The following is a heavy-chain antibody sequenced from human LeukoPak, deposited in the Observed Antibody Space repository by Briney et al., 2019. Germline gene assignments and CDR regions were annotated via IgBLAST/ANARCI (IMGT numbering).Heavy chain of an antibody. CDR3: ASDRTMTTVTSGQSWDDP. Sequence: ASVRVSCKVSGYSLTALAIHWVRQAPGKGLEWMGRFDPDDGARIYSQRFQDRFLMTEDPSSDTAYMELSGLRSEDTAVYFCASDRTMTTVTSGQSWDDPWGQGTLVTVSS. D-gene: IGHD4-17*01. V-gene: IGHV1-24*01. CDR1: GYSLTALA. CDR2: FDPDDGAR. J-gene: IGHJ5*02.